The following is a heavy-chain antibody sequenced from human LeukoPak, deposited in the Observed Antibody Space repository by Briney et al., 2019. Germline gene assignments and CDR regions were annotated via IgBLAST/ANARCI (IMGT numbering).Heavy chain of an antibody. D-gene: IGHD3-22*01. V-gene: IGHV3-23*01. CDR3: AKTPTYYYDSSGVRAFDI. CDR2: ISGSGGST. CDR1: GFTFSSYA. Sequence: PGGSLRLSCAASGFTFSSYAMSWVRQAPGKGLEWVSAISGSGGSTYYADSVKGRFTISRDNSKSTLYLQMNSLRAEDTAVYYCAKTPTYYYDSSGVRAFDIWGQGTMVTVSS. J-gene: IGHJ3*02.